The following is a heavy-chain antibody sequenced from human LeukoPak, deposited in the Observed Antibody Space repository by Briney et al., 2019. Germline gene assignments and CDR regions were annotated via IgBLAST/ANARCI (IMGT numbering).Heavy chain of an antibody. D-gene: IGHD6-19*01. J-gene: IGHJ4*02. CDR1: GGTFSSYA. V-gene: IGHV1-69*10. Sequence: GASVKVSCKASGGTFSSYAISWVRQAPGQGLEWMGGIIPILGTANYAQKFQGRVTITADKSTSTAYMELSSLRSEDTAVYYCARDPEQWLVKALYYWGQGTLVTVSS. CDR2: IIPILGTA. CDR3: ARDPEQWLVKALYY.